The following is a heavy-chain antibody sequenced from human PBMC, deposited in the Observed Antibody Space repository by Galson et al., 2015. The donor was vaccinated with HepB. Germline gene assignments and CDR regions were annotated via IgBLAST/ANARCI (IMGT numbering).Heavy chain of an antibody. D-gene: IGHD2-15*01. J-gene: IGHJ4*02. CDR2: ISHSGTTV. CDR3: ARGLGGY. V-gene: IGHV3-11*01. Sequence: SLRLSCAASGFTFSDYYMSWMRQAPGKGLEWLSYISHSGTTVYHADSLKGRFSIPRDNAKNSLYLQMNSLRAEDTAVYYCARGLGGYWGQGTLVTVSS. CDR1: GFTFSDYY.